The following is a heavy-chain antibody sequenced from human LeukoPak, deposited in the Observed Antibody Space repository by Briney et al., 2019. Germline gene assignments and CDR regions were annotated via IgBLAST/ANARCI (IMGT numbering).Heavy chain of an antibody. CDR3: ARVRTHYGDYAFFDY. CDR1: GGSFNAYY. Sequence: PSETLSLTCAVYGGSFNAYYWSWIRQPPGKGLEWIGEINHSGSTNHNPSLKSRVTISVETSKNQFSLKLSSVTAADTAVYYCARVRTHYGDYAFFDYWGQGTLVTVSS. J-gene: IGHJ4*02. V-gene: IGHV4-34*01. CDR2: INHSGST. D-gene: IGHD4-17*01.